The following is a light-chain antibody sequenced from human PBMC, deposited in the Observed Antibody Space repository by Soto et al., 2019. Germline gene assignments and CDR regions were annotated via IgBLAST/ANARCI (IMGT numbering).Light chain of an antibody. V-gene: IGKV1-27*01. CDR3: QKYNSAPYT. CDR1: QGISNY. Sequence: DIQMTQSPSSLSASVGDRVTITCRASQGISNYLAWYQQKPWKVPKLLIYTASTLQSGVPSRFSGSGSATEFTLTISSLQHEDAAICYCQKYNSAPYTFGQGTKLEIK. CDR2: TAS. J-gene: IGKJ2*01.